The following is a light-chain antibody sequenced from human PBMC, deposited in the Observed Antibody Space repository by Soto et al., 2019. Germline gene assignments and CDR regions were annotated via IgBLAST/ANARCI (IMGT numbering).Light chain of an antibody. Sequence: AIQLTQSPSSLSASVGDRVTITCRASHDIASALAWYQQKPGKPPKIMIYDASTLEGGVPSRFSGSGSGTDFTLTISGLQPEDFATYYCQQFNYFRVTFGQGTRLEI. CDR3: QQFNYFRVT. J-gene: IGKJ5*01. V-gene: IGKV1D-13*01. CDR2: DAS. CDR1: HDIASA.